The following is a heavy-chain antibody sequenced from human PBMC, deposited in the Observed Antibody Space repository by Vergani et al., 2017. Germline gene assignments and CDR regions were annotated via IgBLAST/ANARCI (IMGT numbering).Heavy chain of an antibody. Sequence: QVQLVQSGAEVKKPGASVKVSCKASGYTFTGYYMHWVRQAPGQGLEWMGWINPNSGGTNYAQKFQGRVTMTRDTSISTAYLQWSSLKASDTAMYYCARGFGDFWSGYYRVGEYMDVWGKGTTVTVSS. CDR3: ARGFGDFWSGYYRVGEYMDV. V-gene: IGHV1-2*02. CDR1: GYTFTGYY. CDR2: INPNSGGT. D-gene: IGHD3-3*01. J-gene: IGHJ6*03.